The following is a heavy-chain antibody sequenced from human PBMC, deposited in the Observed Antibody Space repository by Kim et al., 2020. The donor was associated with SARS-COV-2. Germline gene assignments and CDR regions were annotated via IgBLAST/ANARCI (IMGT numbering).Heavy chain of an antibody. D-gene: IGHD4-17*01. Sequence: ADSVKGRFTISRDNSKNTLYLHMNSLRAEDTAVYYCAKKVPDYGDYYFDYWGQGTLVTVSS. J-gene: IGHJ4*02. CDR3: AKKVPDYGDYYFDY. V-gene: IGHV3-23*03.